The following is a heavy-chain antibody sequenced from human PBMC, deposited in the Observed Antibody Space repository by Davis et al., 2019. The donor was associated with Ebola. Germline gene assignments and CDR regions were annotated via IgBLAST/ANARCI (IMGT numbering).Heavy chain of an antibody. CDR1: GFTVTNNY. Sequence: GESLKISCAVSGFTVTNNYMSWVRQAPGKGLEWVSCIYSGSNAYYVDSVKGRFTISRDSSWNTLFLQMNRLRAEDTAVYYCARVMGTTYYYAMDVWGQGTTVTVSS. V-gene: IGHV3-66*01. CDR2: IYSGSNA. D-gene: IGHD1-7*01. J-gene: IGHJ6*02. CDR3: ARVMGTTYYYAMDV.